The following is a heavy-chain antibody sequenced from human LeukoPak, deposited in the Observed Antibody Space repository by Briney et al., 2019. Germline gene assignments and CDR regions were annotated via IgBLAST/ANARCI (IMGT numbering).Heavy chain of an antibody. CDR3: ARFYPICSSSSCYTP. CDR1: GFTFSSYE. D-gene: IGHD2-2*01. Sequence: PGGSLRLSCAASGFTFSSYEMNWVRQAPGKGLEWVAYISNSGSSKYYADSVKGRFTISGDNAKNSMYLEMNSLRAEDTALYYCARFYPICSSSSCYTPWGQGTRVTVSS. CDR2: ISNSGSSK. J-gene: IGHJ5*02. V-gene: IGHV3-48*03.